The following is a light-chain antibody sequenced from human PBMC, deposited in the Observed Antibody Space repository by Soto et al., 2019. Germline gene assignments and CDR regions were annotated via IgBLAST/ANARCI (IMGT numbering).Light chain of an antibody. CDR1: SSNIGNNY. CDR3: GTWDSSLSVVV. CDR2: DND. Sequence: QSVLTQPPSVSAAPGQKVTISCSGSSSNIGNNYVSWYQQLPGAAPKLLIDDNDKRPSGIPDRFSGAKSGTSATLGITGLQTGDEADYFCGTWDSSLSVVVFGGGTQLTLL. J-gene: IGLJ2*01. V-gene: IGLV1-51*01.